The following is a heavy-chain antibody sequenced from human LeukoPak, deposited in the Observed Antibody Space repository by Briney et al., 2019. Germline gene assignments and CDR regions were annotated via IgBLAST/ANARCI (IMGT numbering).Heavy chain of an antibody. CDR3: ARDGSGFDP. Sequence: SVKASCKASGGTFSSYAISWVRQAPGQGLEWMGGIIPIFGTANYAQKLQGRVTMTTDTSTSTAYMELRSLRSDDTAVYYCARDGSGFDPWGQGTLVTVSS. CDR2: IIPIFGTA. CDR1: GGTFSSYA. J-gene: IGHJ5*02. V-gene: IGHV1-69*05.